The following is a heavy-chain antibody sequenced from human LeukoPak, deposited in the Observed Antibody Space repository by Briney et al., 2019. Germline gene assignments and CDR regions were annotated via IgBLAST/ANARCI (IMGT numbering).Heavy chain of an antibody. CDR3: AKKVESKWFDP. CDR1: GGSISGYY. D-gene: IGHD1-1*01. J-gene: IGHJ5*02. Sequence: SETLSLTCTVSGGSISGYYWSWVRQPPGKGLEWIGYIYDSGTTNYNPSLKSRVTISEDTSKNQFSLKLTSVTAADTAVNYCAKKVESKWFDPWGQGTLVTVSS. V-gene: IGHV4-59*01. CDR2: IYDSGTT.